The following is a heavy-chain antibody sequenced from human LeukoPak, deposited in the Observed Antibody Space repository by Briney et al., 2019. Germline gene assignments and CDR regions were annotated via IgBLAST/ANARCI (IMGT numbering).Heavy chain of an antibody. J-gene: IGHJ3*02. CDR2: IKSDGSST. D-gene: IGHD3-10*01. CDR3: ARDIRWYGSGSEGAFDI. CDR1: GFNFRSYW. V-gene: IGHV3-74*01. Sequence: GGSLRLSCAASGFNFRSYWMHWVRQAPGKGLVWVSRIKSDGSSTSYADSVKGRFTISRDNAKNTLYLQMNSLRAEDTAVYHCARDIRWYGSGSEGAFDIWGQGTMVTVSS.